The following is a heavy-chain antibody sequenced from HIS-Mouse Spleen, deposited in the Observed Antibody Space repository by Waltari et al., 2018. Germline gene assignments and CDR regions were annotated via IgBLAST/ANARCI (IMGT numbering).Heavy chain of an antibody. Sequence: EVQLVESGGGLVQPGRSLRLSCAASGFTFDDYAMHWVRQAPGKGLEWGSGISWNSGSIGNADSVKGRFTISRDNAKNSLYLQMNSLRAEDTALYYCAKDYDSSGYYYFDYWGQGTLVTVSS. CDR1: GFTFDDYA. J-gene: IGHJ4*02. CDR2: ISWNSGSI. V-gene: IGHV3-9*01. CDR3: AKDYDSSGYYYFDY. D-gene: IGHD3-22*01.